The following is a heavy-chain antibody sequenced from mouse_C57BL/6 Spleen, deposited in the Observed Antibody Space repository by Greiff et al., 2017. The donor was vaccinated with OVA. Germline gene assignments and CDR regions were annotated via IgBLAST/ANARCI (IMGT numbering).Heavy chain of an antibody. CDR2: ISDGGSYT. V-gene: IGHV5-4*01. D-gene: IGHD1-1*01. CDR1: GFTFSSYA. Sequence: EVMLVESGGGLVKPGGSLKLSCAASGFTFSSYAMSWVRQTPEKRLEWVATISDGGSYTYYPDNVKGRFTNARDNAKNNLYLQMSHLKSEDTAMYYCARDHYYGSSSYYAMDYWGQGTSVTVSS. CDR3: ARDHYYGSSSYYAMDY. J-gene: IGHJ4*01.